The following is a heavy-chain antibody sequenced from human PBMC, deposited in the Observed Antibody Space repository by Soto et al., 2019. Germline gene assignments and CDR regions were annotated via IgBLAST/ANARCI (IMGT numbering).Heavy chain of an antibody. CDR1: GFTFSSDC. Sequence: EVQLVESGGGLVQPGGSLRLSCAASGFTFSSDCMNWVRQAPGQGLEWVANIKPDGSEKYYVDSVKSRFTTSRDNAKNSLYLQTNSLRAEDTAVYFCASSANSKNGYWGQGTLVTVSS. V-gene: IGHV3-7*01. CDR2: IKPDGSEK. D-gene: IGHD4-4*01. J-gene: IGHJ4*02. CDR3: ASSANSKNGY.